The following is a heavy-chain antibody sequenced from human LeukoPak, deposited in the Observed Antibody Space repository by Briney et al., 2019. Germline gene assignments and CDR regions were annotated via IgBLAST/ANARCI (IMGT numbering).Heavy chain of an antibody. V-gene: IGHV3-23*01. D-gene: IGHD6-13*01. J-gene: IGHJ4*02. Sequence: GASVTVSCKASGYTFTSYAMSWVRQAPGKGLEWVSAISGSGGSTFYADSVKGRFTISRDNSKNTLYLQMNSLRAEDTAVYYCAKTPQYSSTWYVDYWGQGTLVTVSS. CDR1: GYTFTSYA. CDR2: ISGSGGST. CDR3: AKTPQYSSTWYVDY.